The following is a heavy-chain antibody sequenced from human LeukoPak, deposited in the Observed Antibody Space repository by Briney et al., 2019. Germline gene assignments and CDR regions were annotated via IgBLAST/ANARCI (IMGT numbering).Heavy chain of an antibody. V-gene: IGHV1-8*03. CDR2: MNPNSGNT. CDR3: ATAGYCSSTSCYTGDY. Sequence: ASVKVSCKASGYTFTSYDINWVRQATGQGLEWMGWMNPNSGNTGYAQKFQGRVTITRNTSISTAYMELSSLRSEDTAVYYCATAGYCSSTSCYTGDYWGQGTLVTVSS. D-gene: IGHD2-2*02. CDR1: GYTFTSYD. J-gene: IGHJ4*02.